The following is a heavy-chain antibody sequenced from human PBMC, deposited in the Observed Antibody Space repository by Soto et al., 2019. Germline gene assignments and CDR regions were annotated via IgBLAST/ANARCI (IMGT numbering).Heavy chain of an antibody. CDR2: ISGSGGST. J-gene: IGHJ4*02. CDR3: AKDEYYYDSSGYYFDY. Sequence: GESLKISCAASGFTFSSYAMSWVRQAPGKGLEWVSAISGSGGSTYYADSVKGRFTISRDNSKNTLYLQMNSLRAEDTAVYYCAKDEYYYDSSGYYFDYWGQGTLVTVSS. D-gene: IGHD3-22*01. CDR1: GFTFSSYA. V-gene: IGHV3-23*01.